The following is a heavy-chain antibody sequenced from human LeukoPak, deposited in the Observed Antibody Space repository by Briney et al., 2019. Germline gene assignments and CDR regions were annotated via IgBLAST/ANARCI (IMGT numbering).Heavy chain of an antibody. J-gene: IGHJ4*02. CDR1: GFSFSNYA. CDR2: ISSSSSSYI. Sequence: GGSLRLSCAASGFSFSNYAMNWVRQAPGKGLEWVSSISSSSSSYIYYADSVKGRFTISRDNAKNSLYLQMNSLRAEDTAVYYCARADFDYWGQGTLVTVSS. V-gene: IGHV3-21*01. CDR3: ARADFDY.